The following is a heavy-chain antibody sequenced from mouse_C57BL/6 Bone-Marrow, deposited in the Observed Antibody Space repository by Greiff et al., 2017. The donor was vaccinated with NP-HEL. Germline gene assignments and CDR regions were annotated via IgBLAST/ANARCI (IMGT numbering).Heavy chain of an antibody. Sequence: VQLQQPGAELVRPGSSVKLSCKASCYSFTSYWMHWVKQRPIQGLEWIGNIDPSDSETHYNQKFKDKATLTVDKSSSTAYMQLSSLTSEDSAVYYCARLGTGTAYWGQGTTLTVSS. CDR3: ARLGTGTAY. V-gene: IGHV1-52*01. J-gene: IGHJ2*01. CDR2: IDPSDSET. D-gene: IGHD4-1*01. CDR1: CYSFTSYW.